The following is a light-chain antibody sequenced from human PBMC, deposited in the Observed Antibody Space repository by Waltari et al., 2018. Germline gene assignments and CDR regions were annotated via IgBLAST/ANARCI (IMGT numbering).Light chain of an antibody. J-gene: IGLJ3*02. CDR3: AVWDDSLSAWV. CDR2: RDN. V-gene: IGLV1-47*01. Sequence: QSVVTQPPSASGTLGQRVTILCSGPSLNLGRSHVYWYQQLPRTAPTLLIYRDNQRPSGVPDRVSGSRSGTSASLAISGLRSVDEADYYCAVWDDSLSAWVFGGGTSLTVL. CDR1: SLNLGRSH.